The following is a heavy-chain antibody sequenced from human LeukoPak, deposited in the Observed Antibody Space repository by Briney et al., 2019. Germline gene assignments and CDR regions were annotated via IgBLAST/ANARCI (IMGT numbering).Heavy chain of an antibody. CDR2: ISGSGGST. CDR3: AKPRYSSGWPHFDY. CDR1: GFTFSSYA. D-gene: IGHD6-19*01. J-gene: IGHJ4*02. Sequence: GGSLRLSCAASGFTFSSYAMSWVRQAPGKGLEWVSAISGSGGSTYYADSVKGRFTISRDNSKNTLYLQMNSLRAEDKAVYYCAKPRYSSGWPHFDYWGQGTLVTVSS. V-gene: IGHV3-23*01.